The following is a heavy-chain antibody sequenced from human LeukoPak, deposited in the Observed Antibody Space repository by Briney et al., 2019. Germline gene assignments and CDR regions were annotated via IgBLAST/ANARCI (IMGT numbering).Heavy chain of an antibody. CDR3: AREAGGSYYFTY. J-gene: IGHJ4*02. CDR1: GFTFDDYA. CDR2: ISGDGGST. V-gene: IGHV3-43*02. Sequence: GGSLRLSCAASGFTFDDYAMHWVRQAPGKGLEWVSLISGDGGSTYYADSVKGRFTISRDNAKNSLYLQMNSLRAEDTAVYYCAREAGGSYYFTYWGQGTLVTVSS. D-gene: IGHD1-26*01.